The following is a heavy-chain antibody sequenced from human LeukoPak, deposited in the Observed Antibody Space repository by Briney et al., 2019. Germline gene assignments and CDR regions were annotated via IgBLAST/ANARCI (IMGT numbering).Heavy chain of an antibody. J-gene: IGHJ5*01. D-gene: IGHD2-8*01. CDR3: ARGATNVLLVYGFDY. CDR1: GGSFSSSSYY. V-gene: IGHV4-39*01. CDR2: IHYSGTT. Sequence: SETLSLTCTVSGGSFSSSSYYWGWIRQPPGKGLEWVGNIHYSGTTYYNPSLNRRATISEDTSKNQFPLVLSLVTAADSALYYCARGATNVLLVYGFDYWGHGTLVTVSS.